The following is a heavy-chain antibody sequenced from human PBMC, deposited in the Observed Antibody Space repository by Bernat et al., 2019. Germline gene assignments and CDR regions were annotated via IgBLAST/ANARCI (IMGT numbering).Heavy chain of an antibody. Sequence: QVQLVESGGGVVQPGRSLRLSCAASGFTFSSYAMHWVRQAPGKGLEWVAVISYDGSKKYYAESVMGRFIISRDNSKDTLYLEMDSLRVEDTAVYYCARGPGIAATGKAGDYMDVWGKGTTVTVSS. D-gene: IGHD6-13*01. CDR2: ISYDGSKK. V-gene: IGHV3-30*01. CDR3: ARGPGIAATGKAGDYMDV. CDR1: GFTFSSYA. J-gene: IGHJ6*03.